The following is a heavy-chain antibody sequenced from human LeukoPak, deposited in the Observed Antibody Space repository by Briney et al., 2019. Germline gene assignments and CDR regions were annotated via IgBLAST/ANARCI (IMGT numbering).Heavy chain of an antibody. CDR3: AKRGNSGGAYYGMDV. Sequence: GASVKVSCKASGYTFTGYNMHWVRQAPGQGLEWMGWINPNTGGTHYPQTQKFQGRVTLTRDTSISTAYMELSRLTYDDTAVYYCAKRGNSGGAYYGMDVWGQGTTVTVSS. V-gene: IGHV1-2*02. CDR2: INPNTGGT. J-gene: IGHJ6*02. D-gene: IGHD2-15*01. CDR1: GYTFTGYN.